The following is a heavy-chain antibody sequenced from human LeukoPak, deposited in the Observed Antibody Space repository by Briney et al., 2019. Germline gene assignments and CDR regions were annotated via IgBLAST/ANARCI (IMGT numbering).Heavy chain of an antibody. Sequence: PGRSLRLSCSASGFIISNYAMHWVRQAPGKGLEYVSAISGNGGSTYYADSVKGRFTISRDNSKNTLYLQMNSLRAEDTAVYYCARGFYYDSSGADYWGQGTLVTVSS. CDR2: ISGNGGST. J-gene: IGHJ4*02. V-gene: IGHV3-64*04. D-gene: IGHD3-22*01. CDR1: GFIISNYA. CDR3: ARGFYYDSSGADY.